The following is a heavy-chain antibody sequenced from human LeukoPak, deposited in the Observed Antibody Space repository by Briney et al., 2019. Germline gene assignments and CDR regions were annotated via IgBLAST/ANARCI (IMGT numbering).Heavy chain of an antibody. V-gene: IGHV1-2*02. CDR3: ARESPYSSSWYPGFDP. CDR2: IKPNSGGT. D-gene: IGHD6-13*01. J-gene: IGHJ5*02. CDR1: GYTFTGYY. Sequence: ASVKVSCKASGYTFTGYYMHWVRQAPGQGLEWMGWIKPNSGGTNYAQKFQGRVTMTRDTSISTAYMELSRLRSDDTAVYYCARESPYSSSWYPGFDPWGQGTLDTVSS.